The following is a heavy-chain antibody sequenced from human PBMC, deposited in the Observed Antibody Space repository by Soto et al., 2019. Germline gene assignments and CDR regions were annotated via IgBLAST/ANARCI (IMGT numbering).Heavy chain of an antibody. D-gene: IGHD1-26*01. CDR3: ARGGSGSYFWYFDL. Sequence: GGSLRLSCADSGFTFSRYEMNWVRQAPGKGLERVSYISSSSSTLYYADSVKGRFTISRDNAKNSLYLQMNSLRAEDTAVYYCARGGSGSYFWYFDLWGRGTLVTVSS. J-gene: IGHJ2*01. CDR1: GFTFSRYE. V-gene: IGHV3-48*03. CDR2: ISSSSSTL.